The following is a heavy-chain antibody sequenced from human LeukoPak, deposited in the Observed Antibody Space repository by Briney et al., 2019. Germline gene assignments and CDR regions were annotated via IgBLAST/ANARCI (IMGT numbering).Heavy chain of an antibody. D-gene: IGHD3-16*02. V-gene: IGHV4-59*08. CDR2: IYYSGST. CDR1: GGSISNYY. CDR3: ARQFTTYDYVWGSYRYYFDY. Sequence: SETLSLTCTVSGGSISNYYWSWIRQPPGKELEWIGYIYYSGSTNYNPSLKSRVTISVDTSKNQFSLKLSSVTAADTAVYYCARQFTTYDYVWGSYRYYFDYWGQGTLVTVSS. J-gene: IGHJ4*02.